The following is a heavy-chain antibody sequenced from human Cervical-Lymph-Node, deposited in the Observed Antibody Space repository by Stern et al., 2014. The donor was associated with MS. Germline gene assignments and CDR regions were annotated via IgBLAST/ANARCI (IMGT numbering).Heavy chain of an antibody. CDR1: GFSLSNSG. Sequence: DQLEESGGGVVQPGRSLTLSCAASGFSLSNSGMHWVRQAPGKGLEWVAVMSFVGGNKKYGDSVKGRFSISRDMANNTLFLQMNSLRPEDTAVYYCMGVGDAMHVWGQGTTVIVSS. CDR3: MGVGDAMHV. V-gene: IGHV3-30*03. CDR2: MSFVGGNK. J-gene: IGHJ6*02.